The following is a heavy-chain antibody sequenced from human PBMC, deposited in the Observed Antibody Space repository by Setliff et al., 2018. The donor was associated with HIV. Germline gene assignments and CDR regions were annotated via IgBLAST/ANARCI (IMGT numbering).Heavy chain of an antibody. V-gene: IGHV4-4*09. CDR1: DDSIKTHY. D-gene: IGHD1-26*01. J-gene: IGHJ4*02. Sequence: SETLSLTCDVSDDSIKTHYWNWFRQPPGKGLEWVGIVHSTGSTKYNPSLMSRVTMSVDTTKNQVSLSLFSATAADTATYYCARPKYSGSWYLYYWGQGTLVTVSS. CDR2: VHSTGST. CDR3: ARPKYSGSWYLYY.